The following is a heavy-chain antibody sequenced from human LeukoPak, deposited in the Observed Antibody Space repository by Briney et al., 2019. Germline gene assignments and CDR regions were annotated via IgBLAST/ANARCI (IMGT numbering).Heavy chain of an antibody. Sequence: PSETVSLTCVVYGGSFRGYYWSWIRQSPGKGLEWIGEINHSGSSNYNPSLKGRVSMSEDTSNNQFSLKLNSVTAADTAVYYCARGGSSGWPPYGFDPWGQGTLVTVSS. CDR1: GGSFRGYY. V-gene: IGHV4-34*01. CDR2: INHSGSS. D-gene: IGHD6-19*01. CDR3: ARGGSSGWPPYGFDP. J-gene: IGHJ5*02.